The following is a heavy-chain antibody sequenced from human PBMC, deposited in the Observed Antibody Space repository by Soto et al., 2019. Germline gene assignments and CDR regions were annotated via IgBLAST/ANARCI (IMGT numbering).Heavy chain of an antibody. CDR1: GFTFSNYA. Sequence: EGQLLESGGGLVQPGGSLRLSCAASGFTFSNYAMTWVRQAPGKGPEWVSAITRDGAIANYVDSVKGRFTISRDNSKNTLYLQLNSLRAVDSAVYYCAKVGYYYESYDHWYFDLSGRGTLVTVSS. CDR3: AKVGYYYESYDHWYFDL. CDR2: ITRDGAIA. V-gene: IGHV3-23*01. D-gene: IGHD3-22*01. J-gene: IGHJ2*01.